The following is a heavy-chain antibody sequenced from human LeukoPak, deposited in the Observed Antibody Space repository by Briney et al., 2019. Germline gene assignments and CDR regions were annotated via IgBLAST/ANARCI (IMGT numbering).Heavy chain of an antibody. J-gene: IGHJ3*02. CDR3: ARGRPPKLRFLEWLNRDAFDI. CDR1: GYTLTELS. D-gene: IGHD3-3*01. Sequence: GASGKVSCKFSGYTLTELSMHWVRQAPGKGQERMGGFDPEDDETIYAQKFQGSVTINADESTSTGYMELSSLRSEGTAVYYCARGRPPKLRFLEWLNRDAFDIWGQGTMVTVSS. CDR2: FDPEDDET. V-gene: IGHV1-24*01.